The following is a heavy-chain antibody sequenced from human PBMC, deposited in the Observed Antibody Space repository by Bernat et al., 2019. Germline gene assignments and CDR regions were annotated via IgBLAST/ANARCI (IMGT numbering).Heavy chain of an antibody. D-gene: IGHD5-12*01. J-gene: IGHJ5*02. CDR1: GFTFRSYA. Sequence: EVQLLESGGGLVQPGGSLRLSCAASGFTFRSYAMTWVRQAPGKGLDWVSGIGNSGSSTYYADSVKGRFTISRDNSKNTLYLEMNSLRAEDTAVYYCARAEGQRGYSGYEAWGQGTLVTVSS. V-gene: IGHV3-23*01. CDR2: IGNSGSST. CDR3: ARAEGQRGYSGYEA.